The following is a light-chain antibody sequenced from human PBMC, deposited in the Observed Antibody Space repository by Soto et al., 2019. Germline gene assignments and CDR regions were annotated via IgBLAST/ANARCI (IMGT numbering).Light chain of an antibody. J-gene: IGKJ2*01. Sequence: EIVLTQSPGTLSLSPGERATLSCRASQSVSSSFFAWYQRKPGQAPRLLIFATSNRASGIPDRFSGSGSGTDFTLTISRLEPEDFALYYCQQYGDTPPTFGQGTKVEIK. CDR1: QSVSSSF. V-gene: IGKV3-20*01. CDR3: QQYGDTPPT. CDR2: ATS.